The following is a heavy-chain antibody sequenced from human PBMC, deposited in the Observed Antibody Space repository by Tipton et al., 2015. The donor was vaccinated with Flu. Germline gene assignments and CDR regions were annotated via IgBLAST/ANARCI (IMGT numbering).Heavy chain of an antibody. D-gene: IGHD2-15*01. CDR2: SYTSGGT. CDR1: GGPISSGDYY. V-gene: IGHV4-61*02. Sequence: TLSLTCTVSGGPISSGDYYWNWIRQPAGKGLEWIGRSYTSGGTNYNPSLKSRVTISIDTSKNQFSLKLTSVTAADTAMYYCARGAWWRFDYWGQGTLVTVSS. J-gene: IGHJ4*02. CDR3: ARGAWWRFDY.